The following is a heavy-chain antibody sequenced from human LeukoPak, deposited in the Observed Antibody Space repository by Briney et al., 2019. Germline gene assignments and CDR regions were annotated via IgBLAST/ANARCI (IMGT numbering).Heavy chain of an antibody. CDR2: ISYDGNNK. V-gene: IGHV3-30-3*01. Sequence: PGGSLRLSCAASAFTFSNSAMHWVRQAPGKGLEWVALISYDGNNKYYADSVKGRFTISRDNSKNTLYLQMHSLRAEDTAVYYCAREYCSGGTCYLPGYWGQGTLVTVSS. CDR1: AFTFSNSA. D-gene: IGHD2-15*01. J-gene: IGHJ4*02. CDR3: AREYCSGGTCYLPGY.